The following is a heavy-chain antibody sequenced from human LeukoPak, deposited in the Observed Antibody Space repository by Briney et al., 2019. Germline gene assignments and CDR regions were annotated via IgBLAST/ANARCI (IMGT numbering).Heavy chain of an antibody. J-gene: IGHJ6*02. CDR3: ASEDIVVVPAAIGGYYYYYYGMDV. CDR2: IIPILGIA. CDR1: GGTFSSYA. V-gene: IGHV1-69*04. Sequence: ASVKASCTASGGTFSSYAISWVRQAPGQGLEWMGRIIPILGIANYAQKFQGRVTITADKSTSTAYMELSSLRSEDTAVYYCASEDIVVVPAAIGGYYYYYYGMDVWGQGTTVTVSS. D-gene: IGHD2-2*01.